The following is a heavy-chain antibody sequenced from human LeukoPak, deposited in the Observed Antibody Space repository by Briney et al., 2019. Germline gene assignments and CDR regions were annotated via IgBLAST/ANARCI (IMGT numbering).Heavy chain of an antibody. Sequence: GGSLRLSCAASGFIFRRYDMNWVRQAPGKGLEWVSFISSSSISIYYGDSVQGRFTVSRDNARNLLYLEMNTLRAEDTAVYYCARVYDVLTGGFDYWGQGALVTVSS. D-gene: IGHD3-9*01. CDR3: ARVYDVLTGGFDY. CDR2: ISSSSISI. J-gene: IGHJ4*02. V-gene: IGHV3-21*01. CDR1: GFIFRRYD.